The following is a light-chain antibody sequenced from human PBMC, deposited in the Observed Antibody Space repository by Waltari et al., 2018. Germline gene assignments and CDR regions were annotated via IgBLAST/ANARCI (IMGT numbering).Light chain of an antibody. J-gene: IGLJ2*01. CDR2: GVT. V-gene: IGLV2-8*01. Sequence: QSALTQPPSASGSPGQAVTISCTGISSDVSTYHYFSWYQHHPGKAPKLPLYGVTKRPSGIPDRFSGSKSGNTASLTISGLQAEDEASYYCTSYAGSNNVVFGGGTKVTVL. CDR1: SSDVSTYHY. CDR3: TSYAGSNNVV.